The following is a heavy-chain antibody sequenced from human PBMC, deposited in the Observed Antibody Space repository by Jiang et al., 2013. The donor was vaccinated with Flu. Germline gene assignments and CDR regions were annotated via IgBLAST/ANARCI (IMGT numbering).Heavy chain of an antibody. Sequence: GSGLVKPSQTLSLTCTVSGGSISSGGYYWSWIRQHPGKGLEWIGYIYYSGSTYYNPSLKSRVTISVDTSKNQFSLKLSSVTAADTAVYYCARGLELFDFPPCSWFDPWGQGTLVTVSS. CDR1: GGSISSGGYY. V-gene: IGHV4-31*03. CDR2: IYYSGST. D-gene: IGHD3-9*01. CDR3: ARGLELFDFPPCSWFDP. J-gene: IGHJ5*02.